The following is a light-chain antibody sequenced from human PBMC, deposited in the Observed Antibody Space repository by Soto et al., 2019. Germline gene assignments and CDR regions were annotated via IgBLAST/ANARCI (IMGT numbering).Light chain of an antibody. V-gene: IGKV1-39*01. CDR1: QSISSY. Sequence: DIQMTQSPSSLSASVGDRVTITCRASQSISSYLNWYQQKPGKAPKLLIYAASSLQSGVPSRFSGSGSGTDFTLTISSLQPEDFATYYCQQRYSTPKTFGQGT. J-gene: IGKJ1*01. CDR3: QQRYSTPKT. CDR2: AAS.